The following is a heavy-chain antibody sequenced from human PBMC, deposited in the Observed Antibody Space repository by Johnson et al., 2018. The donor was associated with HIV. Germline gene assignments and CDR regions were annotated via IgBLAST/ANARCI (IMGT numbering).Heavy chain of an antibody. Sequence: VQLVESGGGLMKPGGSLRLSCAASGLTVSNIYMSWVRQAPGKGLEWVSVIYSGGNTSYADSVKGRFTLSRDTSKNKVFIKMNSLRAEDKAVYYCASGRPDGSGSYYVDAFHFWGQGTMLTVSS. D-gene: IGHD3-22*01. V-gene: IGHV3-53*01. J-gene: IGHJ3*01. CDR3: ASGRPDGSGSYYVDAFHF. CDR2: IYSGGNT. CDR1: GLTVSNIY.